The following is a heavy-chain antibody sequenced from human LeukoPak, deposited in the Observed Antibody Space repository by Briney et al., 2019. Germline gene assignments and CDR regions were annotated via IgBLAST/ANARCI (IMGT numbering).Heavy chain of an antibody. Sequence: GGSLRLSCAASGFTVSTNYMSWARQAPGKGLEWVSVTNSGGTTHYAESVKGRFTISRDNSKNTVYLQMNSLRTEDTAVYYCARDQNVWGQGTTVTVSS. CDR1: GFTVSTNY. CDR3: ARDQNV. J-gene: IGHJ6*02. CDR2: TNSGGTT. V-gene: IGHV3-66*02.